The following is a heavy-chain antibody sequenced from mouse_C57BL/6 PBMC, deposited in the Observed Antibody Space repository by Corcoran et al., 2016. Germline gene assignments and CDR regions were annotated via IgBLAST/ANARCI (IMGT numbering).Heavy chain of an antibody. CDR1: GYSITSGYY. V-gene: IGHV3-6*01. J-gene: IGHJ2*01. Sequence: DVQLQASGPGLVKPSQSLSLTCSVTGYSITSGYYWNWIRQFPGNKLEWMGYISYDGSNNYNPSLKNRISITRDTSKNQFFLKLNSVTTEDTATYYCARESGDYWGQGTTLTVSS. CDR3: ARESGDY. CDR2: ISYDGSN.